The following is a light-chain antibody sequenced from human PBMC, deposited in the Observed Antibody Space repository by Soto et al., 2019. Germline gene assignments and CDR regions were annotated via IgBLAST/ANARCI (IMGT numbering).Light chain of an antibody. V-gene: IGKV3-20*01. J-gene: IGKJ1*01. Sequence: EIVLTQSPGTLSLSPGERATLSCRASQSVSSSYLAWYQQKPGQAPRLLIYDASNRATGIPDRFSGSGSGTDFSLTISRLEPEDFAVYYCQQYGNSPWTFGQGTKVDIK. CDR3: QQYGNSPWT. CDR1: QSVSSSY. CDR2: DAS.